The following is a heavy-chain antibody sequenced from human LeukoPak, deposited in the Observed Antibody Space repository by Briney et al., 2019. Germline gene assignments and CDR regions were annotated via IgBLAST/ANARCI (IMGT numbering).Heavy chain of an antibody. Sequence: ASVKVSCTASGYTFTTSDINWVRQATGQGLEWMGWMNPNSGKTGSAQKFQGRLTMTKNTSTSTAYMEVTGLKFEDTAIYYCARGRPGPTGAGTYDFWGQGTLITVSS. CDR2: MNPNSGKT. CDR3: ARGRPGPTGAGTYDF. V-gene: IGHV1-8*01. J-gene: IGHJ4*02. D-gene: IGHD6-13*01. CDR1: GYTFTTSD.